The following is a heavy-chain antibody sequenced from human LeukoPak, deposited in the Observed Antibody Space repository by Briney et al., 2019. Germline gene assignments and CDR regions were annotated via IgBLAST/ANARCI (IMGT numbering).Heavy chain of an antibody. J-gene: IGHJ6*02. CDR3: ARHGAARPGAGMGV. Sequence: SETLSLTCTVSGGSISGSSYYWGWSRQPPGKGLEWIGSIYYSGSTYYNPSLKSRVTISVDTSKNQFSLKLGSVTAADTAVYYCARHGAARPGAGMGVWGQGTTVTVSS. CDR1: GGSISGSSYY. V-gene: IGHV4-39*01. CDR2: IYYSGST. D-gene: IGHD6-6*01.